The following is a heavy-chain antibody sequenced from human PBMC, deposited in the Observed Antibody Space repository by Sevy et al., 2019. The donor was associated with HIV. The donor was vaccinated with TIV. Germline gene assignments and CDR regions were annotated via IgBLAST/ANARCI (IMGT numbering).Heavy chain of an antibody. CDR1: GGSISSGGHY. J-gene: IGHJ5*02. V-gene: IGHV4-31*03. CDR3: ARAVGNNWFDP. D-gene: IGHD1-26*01. Sequence: SETLSLTCTVSGGSISSGGHYWSWIRQHPGKGLEWIGYIYYSGSTYYNPSLKSRVTISVDTSKNQFSLKLSSVTAADTAVYYCARAVGNNWFDPWGQGTLVTVSS. CDR2: IYYSGST.